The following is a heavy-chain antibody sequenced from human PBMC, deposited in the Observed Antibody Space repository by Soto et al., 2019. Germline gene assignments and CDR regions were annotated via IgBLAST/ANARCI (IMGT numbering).Heavy chain of an antibody. CDR3: ARGTGTSWFDY. D-gene: IGHD6-13*01. CDR1: GYTFISHA. V-gene: IGHV1-3*01. Sequence: GASVKVSCKASGYTFISHATHWVRQAPGQGLEWMGWINAVSDDTKYSEKFQGRVTISRDTSANTAYMDLSGLRTEDTAVYYCARGTGTSWFDYWGQGTLVTVSS. J-gene: IGHJ4*02. CDR2: INAVSDDT.